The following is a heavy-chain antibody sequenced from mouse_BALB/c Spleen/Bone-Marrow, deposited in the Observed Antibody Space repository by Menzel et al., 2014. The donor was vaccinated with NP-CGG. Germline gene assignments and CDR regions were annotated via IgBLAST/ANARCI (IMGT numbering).Heavy chain of an antibody. D-gene: IGHD1-1*01. CDR3: ARDEDYYGSTDFDY. CDR1: GYSFXGYY. CDR2: INPYNGAT. Sequence: EVQLQQSGPELVKPGASVKISCKASGYSFXGYYMHWVKQSHVKSLEWIGRINPYNGATSYNQNFKDKASLTVDKPSSTAYMELHSLTSEDSAVYYCARDEDYYGSTDFDYWGQGTTLTVSS. V-gene: IGHV1-31*01. J-gene: IGHJ2*01.